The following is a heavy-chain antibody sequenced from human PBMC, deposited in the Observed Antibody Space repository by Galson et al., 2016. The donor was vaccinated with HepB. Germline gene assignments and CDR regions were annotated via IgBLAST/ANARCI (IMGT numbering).Heavy chain of an antibody. Sequence: FSDYYMHWVRQAPGQGLEWMGWINPKNGGTNYAQRFRDRVIMTRVTSIRTAYMELSRVTPDDTAIYFCARDRPEGGMLDFDSWGQGTQVTVS. CDR2: INPKNGGT. J-gene: IGHJ4*02. V-gene: IGHV1-2*02. D-gene: IGHD1-1*01. CDR3: ARDRPEGGMLDFDS. CDR1: FSDYY.